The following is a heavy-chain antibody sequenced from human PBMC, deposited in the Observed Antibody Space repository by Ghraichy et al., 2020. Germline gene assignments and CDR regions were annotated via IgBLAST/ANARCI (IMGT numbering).Heavy chain of an antibody. CDR2: IRGSGDNT. V-gene: IGHV3-23*01. CDR1: GFTFSSYV. D-gene: IGHD3-22*01. CDR3: AKDPSYYYYDTNFDS. J-gene: IGHJ4*02. Sequence: GESLNISCAASGFTFSSYVMSWVRQAPGKGLEWVSSIRGSGDNTYYADSVKGRFTISRDNSKNTLYLQMNSLRAEDTAVYFCAKDPSYYYYDTNFDSWGQGTLVTVSS.